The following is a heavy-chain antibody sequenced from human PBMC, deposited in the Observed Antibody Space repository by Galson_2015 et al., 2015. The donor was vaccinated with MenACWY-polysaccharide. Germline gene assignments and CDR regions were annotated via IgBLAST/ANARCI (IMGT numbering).Heavy chain of an antibody. CDR1: GFTFSDYY. J-gene: IGHJ3*02. Sequence: SLRLSCAASGFTFSDYYMSWIRQAPGKGLECISHISSSSGIIYYADSVKGRFTISRDNAKNSLYLQMNSLRAEDTAMYYCARSAWLDIWGQATMVTVSS. D-gene: IGHD6-25*01. CDR2: ISSSSGII. CDR3: ARSAWLDI. V-gene: IGHV3-11*01.